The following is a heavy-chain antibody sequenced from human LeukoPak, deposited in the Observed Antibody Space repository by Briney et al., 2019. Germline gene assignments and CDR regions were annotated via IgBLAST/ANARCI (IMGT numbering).Heavy chain of an antibody. Sequence: GGSLRLSCAASGFTFSSYSMNWVRQAPGKGLEWVSSISSSSSYIYYADSVKGRFTISRDNAKNSLYLQMNSLRAEDTAVYYCAKLGSLSRGRNWFDPWGQGTLVTVSS. CDR1: GFTFSSYS. V-gene: IGHV3-21*01. CDR2: ISSSSSYI. J-gene: IGHJ5*02. D-gene: IGHD2-15*01. CDR3: AKLGSLSRGRNWFDP.